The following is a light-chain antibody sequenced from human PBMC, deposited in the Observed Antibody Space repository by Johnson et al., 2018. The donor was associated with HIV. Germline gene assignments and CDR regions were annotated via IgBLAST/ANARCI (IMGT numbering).Light chain of an antibody. CDR2: ENN. J-gene: IGLJ1*01. Sequence: QSVLTQPPSVSAAPGQKVTISCSGSSSNIGNNYVSWYQQLPGTAPKLLIYENNKRPSGIPDRFSGSKSGTSATLGITGLRTGDEADYYCGTWDSSRRTAFFGPGTKVTVL. CDR3: GTWDSSRRTAF. CDR1: SSNIGNNY. V-gene: IGLV1-51*02.